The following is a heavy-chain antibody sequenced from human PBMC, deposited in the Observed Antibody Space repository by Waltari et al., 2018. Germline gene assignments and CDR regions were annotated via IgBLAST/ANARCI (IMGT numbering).Heavy chain of an antibody. CDR1: GFTFSSYA. D-gene: IGHD4-17*01. CDR3: AKDWAYGDYRLGAFDI. CDR2: ISGSGGST. V-gene: IGHV3-23*01. Sequence: EVQLLESGGGLVQPGGSLRLSCAASGFTFSSYAMSWVRQAPGKGLEWVSAISGSGGSTYYADSVKGRFTISRDNSKNTLYLQMNSLRAEDTAVYYCAKDWAYGDYRLGAFDIWGQGTMVTVSS. J-gene: IGHJ3*02.